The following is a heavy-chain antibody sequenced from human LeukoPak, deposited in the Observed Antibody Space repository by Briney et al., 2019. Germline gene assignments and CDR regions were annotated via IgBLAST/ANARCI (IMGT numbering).Heavy chain of an antibody. V-gene: IGHV3-23*01. D-gene: IGHD1-26*01. CDR2: ISGNSGNT. CDR3: ATLLKPIVGATNDSPTRDAFDI. J-gene: IGHJ3*02. Sequence: GGSLRLSCAASGFTFSSYAMSWVRQAPGKGLEWVSSISGNSGNTHYADSVRGRFAISRDNSKNTLYLQMNSLRAEDTAVYYCATLLKPIVGATNDSPTRDAFDIWGQGTMVTVSS. CDR1: GFTFSSYA.